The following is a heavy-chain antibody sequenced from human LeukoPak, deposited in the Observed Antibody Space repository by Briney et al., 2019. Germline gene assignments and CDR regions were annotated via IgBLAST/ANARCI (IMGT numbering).Heavy chain of an antibody. J-gene: IGHJ4*02. Sequence: GGSLRLSCAASGFTFSSYAMSWVRQAPGKGLEWVSAISGSGGSTYYADSVKGRFTISRDNSKNTLYLQMNSLRAEDTAVYYCARDQFNDFWSGYYGNFDYWGQGTLVTVSS. CDR1: GFTFSSYA. D-gene: IGHD3-3*01. V-gene: IGHV3-23*01. CDR2: ISGSGGST. CDR3: ARDQFNDFWSGYYGNFDY.